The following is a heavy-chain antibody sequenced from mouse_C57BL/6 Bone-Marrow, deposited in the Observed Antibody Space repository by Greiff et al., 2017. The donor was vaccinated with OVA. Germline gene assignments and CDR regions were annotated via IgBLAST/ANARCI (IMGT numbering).Heavy chain of an antibody. D-gene: IGHD2-1*01. CDR1: GYTFTDYE. J-gene: IGHJ4*01. CDR2: IDPETGGT. Sequence: QVQLKQSGAELVRPGASVTLSCKASGYTFTDYEMHWVTQTPVHGLAWIGAIDPETGGTAYNQKFKGKAILTADKSSSTAYMELRSLTSEDSAVYYCTRSGGNYDYYAMDYWGQGTSVTVSS. V-gene: IGHV1-15*01. CDR3: TRSGGNYDYYAMDY.